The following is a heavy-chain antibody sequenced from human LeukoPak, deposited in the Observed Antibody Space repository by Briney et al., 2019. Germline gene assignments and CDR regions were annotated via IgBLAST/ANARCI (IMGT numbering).Heavy chain of an antibody. CDR3: ARDRGSSWYYFDY. V-gene: IGHV3-21*01. CDR2: ISSSSSYI. J-gene: IGHJ4*02. CDR1: GFTFSSYS. D-gene: IGHD6-13*01. Sequence: GGSLRLSCAASGFTFSSYSMNWVRQAPGKGLEWVSSISSSSSYIYYADSVKGRFTISRDNAKNSLYLQMNSLRAEDTAVYYCARDRGSSWYYFDYWGQGTLVTVSS.